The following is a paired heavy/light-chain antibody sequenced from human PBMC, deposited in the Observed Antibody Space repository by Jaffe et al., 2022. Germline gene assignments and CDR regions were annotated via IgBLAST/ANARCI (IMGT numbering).Light chain of an antibody. Sequence: SYELTQPPSVSVSPGQTARITCSGDALPKQYAYWYQQKPGQAPVLVIYKDSERPSGIPERFSGSSSGTTVTLTISGVQAEDEADYYCQSADSSGTYQVFGTGTKVTVL. J-gene: IGLJ1*01. CDR1: ALPKQY. V-gene: IGLV3-25*03. CDR2: KDS. CDR3: QSADSSGTYQV.
Heavy chain of an antibody. CDR2: IYYSGST. Sequence: QVQLQESGPGLVKPSETLSLTCTVSGGSVSSGSYYWSWIRQPPGKGLEWIGYIYYSGSTNYNPSLKSRVTISVDTSKNQFSLKLSSVTAADTAVYYCARDRAVVVAATKMGFDPWGQGTLVTVSS. CDR3: ARDRAVVVAATKMGFDP. D-gene: IGHD2-15*01. V-gene: IGHV4-61*01. J-gene: IGHJ5*02. CDR1: GGSVSSGSYY.